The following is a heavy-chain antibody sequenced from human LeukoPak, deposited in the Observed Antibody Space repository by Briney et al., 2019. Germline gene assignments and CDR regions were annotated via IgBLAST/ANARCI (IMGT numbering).Heavy chain of an antibody. J-gene: IGHJ4*02. CDR2: IYHTGTT. D-gene: IGHD1-26*01. CDR3: ASVSVWELATHPGGSFDY. CDR1: GGLISRIEYY. Sequence: SQTLSLTCTVSGGLISRIEYYWSWIRQSPVKGLEWLGHIYHTGTTLYSPHLNNRLTVSVDSSRSQFSLTLNSVTAADTAVYYCASVSVWELATHPGGSFDYWGRGILVTVSS. V-gene: IGHV4-30-4*01.